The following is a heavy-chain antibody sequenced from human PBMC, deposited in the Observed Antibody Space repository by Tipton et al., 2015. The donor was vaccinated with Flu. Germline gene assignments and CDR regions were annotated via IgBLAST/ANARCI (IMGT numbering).Heavy chain of an antibody. CDR1: GFTFSDYY. J-gene: IGHJ3*02. V-gene: IGHV3-11*01. Sequence: SLRLSCAASGFTFSDYYMSWIRQAPGKGLEWVSYISSSGSTIYYADSVKGRFTISRDNAKNSLYLQMNSLRAEDTAVYYCARGDYYDSSGLGDDAFDIWGQGTMVTVSS. CDR2: ISSSGSTI. D-gene: IGHD3-22*01. CDR3: ARGDYYDSSGLGDDAFDI.